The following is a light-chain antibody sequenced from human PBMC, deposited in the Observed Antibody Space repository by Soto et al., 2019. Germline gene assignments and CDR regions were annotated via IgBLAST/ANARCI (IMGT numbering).Light chain of an antibody. CDR1: QSVSSN. J-gene: IGKJ5*01. CDR2: GAS. V-gene: IGKV3-15*01. Sequence: EIVMTQSPATLSVSPGERATLSCMASQSVSSNLAWYQQKPGQAPRLLIYGASTRATGIPARFSGSGSGTEFTLTISSLQSEDFVVYYCQQYNTWPITFGQGTRLEIK. CDR3: QQYNTWPIT.